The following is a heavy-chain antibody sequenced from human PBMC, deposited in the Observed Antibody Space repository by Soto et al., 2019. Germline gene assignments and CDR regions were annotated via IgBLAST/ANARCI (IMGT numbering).Heavy chain of an antibody. D-gene: IGHD3-9*01. CDR2: ISETGGTI. J-gene: IGHJ4*02. CDR3: ARAAWDDILTGYSPFDY. CDR1: GFTFSNYA. V-gene: IGHV3-23*01. Sequence: PGGSLRLSCAASGFTFSNYAMSWVRQAPGKGLEWVSSISETGGTIQYAESVKGRFTISRDKSRNTLYLQMDSLRVEDTAVYYCARAAWDDILTGYSPFDYWGQGTLVTVSS.